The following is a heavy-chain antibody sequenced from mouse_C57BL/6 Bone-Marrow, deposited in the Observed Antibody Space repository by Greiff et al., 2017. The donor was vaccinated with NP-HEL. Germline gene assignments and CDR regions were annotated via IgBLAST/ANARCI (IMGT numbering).Heavy chain of an antibody. V-gene: IGHV1-81*01. CDR1: GYTFTSYG. J-gene: IGHJ2*01. CDR2: IYPRSGNT. CDR3: ARDDPYFDY. D-gene: IGHD2-3*01. Sequence: LVESGAELARPGASVKLSCKASGYTFTSYGISWVKQRPGQGLEWIGEIYPRSGNTYYNEKFKGKATLTADKSSSTAYMELRSLTSEDSAVYFCARDDPYFDYWGQGTTLTVSS.